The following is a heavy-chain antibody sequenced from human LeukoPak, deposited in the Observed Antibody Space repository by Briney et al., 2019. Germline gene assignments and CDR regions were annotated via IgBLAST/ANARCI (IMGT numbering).Heavy chain of an antibody. V-gene: IGHV3-23*01. CDR3: AKARLSTGWAYNDY. CDR1: GFTFVNYA. J-gene: IGHJ4*02. Sequence: GGSLRLSCAASGFTFVNYAMSWVRQAPGKGLEWVSAVVGNGGTTFYADSVKGRLTISRDNSKKMVYLQIYSLRAKDTAVYYCAKARLSTGWAYNDYWGPGTLVTVSS. D-gene: IGHD6-19*01. CDR2: VVGNGGTT.